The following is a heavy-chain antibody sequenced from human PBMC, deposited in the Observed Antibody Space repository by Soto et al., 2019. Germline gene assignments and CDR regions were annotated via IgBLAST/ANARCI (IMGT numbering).Heavy chain of an antibody. D-gene: IGHD5-18*01. CDR1: GFIFSNYW. CDR2: IKLDGSEK. J-gene: IGHJ4*02. CDR3: VRDVTGGYSFGW. Sequence: EVQLVESGGGLVQPGGSLRLSCAASGFIFSNYWMYWVRQAPGKGLEWVANIKLDGSEKYYVESVKGRFTISRDNARKSLYLQMNSLRAEDTAVYYCVRDVTGGYSFGWWGQGTRVTVSS. V-gene: IGHV3-7*05.